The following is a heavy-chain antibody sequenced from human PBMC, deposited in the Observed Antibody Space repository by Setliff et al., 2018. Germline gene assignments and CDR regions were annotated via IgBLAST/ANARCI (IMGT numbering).Heavy chain of an antibody. D-gene: IGHD5-12*01. Sequence: SLTCTVSGGSISNSTFYWGWIRQPPGKGLEWIGSINYYGSIFDDGTTYSTYYNPSLKNRATISIDTSKSQFSLKLSSMTAADTALYYCARNPDFLQYSFDLWGRGTLVTVS. J-gene: IGHJ2*01. CDR1: GGSISNSTFY. V-gene: IGHV4-39*07. CDR2: INYYGSIFDDGTTYST. CDR3: ARNPDFLQYSFDL.